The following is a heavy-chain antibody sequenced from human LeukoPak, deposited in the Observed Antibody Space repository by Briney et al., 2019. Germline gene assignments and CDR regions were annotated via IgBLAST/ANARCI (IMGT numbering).Heavy chain of an antibody. V-gene: IGHV3-23*01. D-gene: IGHD4-17*01. J-gene: IGHJ4*02. CDR3: AKEHDYGDYIEYLDY. CDR1: GFTLSSYA. Sequence: RTGGSLRLSCAASGFTLSSYAMSWVRQGPGKGLEWVSAISVSGNTYHADSVKGRFTISRDSSKNTLYLQMNSLRAEDTAVYYCAKEHDYGDYIEYLDYWGQGTLVTVSS. CDR2: ISVSGNT.